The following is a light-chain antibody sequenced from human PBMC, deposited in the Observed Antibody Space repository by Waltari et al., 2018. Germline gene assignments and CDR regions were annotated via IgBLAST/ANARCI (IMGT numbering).Light chain of an antibody. CDR3: ISYTSSGTYV. Sequence: QSALTQPASVSGSPGQSLAFSCPGTSSQVGGYHYVPWYQQHPAKAPKPMIYDVTKRPSGISNRFSGSKSGYTASLTISGLQAEDEADYYCISYTSSGTYVFGTGTKVTVL. CDR1: SSQVGGYHY. V-gene: IGLV2-14*01. J-gene: IGLJ1*01. CDR2: DVT.